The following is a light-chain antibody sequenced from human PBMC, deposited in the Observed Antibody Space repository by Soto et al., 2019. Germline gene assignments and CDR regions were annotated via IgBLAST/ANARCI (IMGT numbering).Light chain of an antibody. Sequence: DIQTTQSPSTLSASVGDRVTITCRASQSISSWLAWYQQKPGKAPKLLIYDASSLESGVPSRFSGSGSGTEFTLTISSLQPDDFAVYYCQKRSNWPPITFGQGTRLEIK. CDR2: DAS. J-gene: IGKJ5*01. V-gene: IGKV1-5*01. CDR3: QKRSNWPPIT. CDR1: QSISSW.